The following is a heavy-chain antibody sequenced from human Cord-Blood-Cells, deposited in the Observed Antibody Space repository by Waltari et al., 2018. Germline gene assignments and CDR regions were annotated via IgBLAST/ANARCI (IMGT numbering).Heavy chain of an antibody. V-gene: IGHV4-61*01. CDR1: GGSVSRGSYS. Sequence: QVQLQESGPGLVKPSETLSLTCTVSGGSVSRGSYSWSWIRQPPGKGLEWIGYIYYSGSTNYNPSLKSRVTISVDTSKNQFSLKLSSVTAADTAVYYCARDSGNWYFDLWGRGTLVTVSS. CDR3: ARDSGNWYFDL. D-gene: IGHD1-26*01. J-gene: IGHJ2*01. CDR2: IYYSGST.